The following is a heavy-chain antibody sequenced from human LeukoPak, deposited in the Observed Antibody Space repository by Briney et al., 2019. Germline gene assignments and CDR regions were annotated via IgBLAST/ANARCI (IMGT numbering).Heavy chain of an antibody. Sequence: GGSLRLSCAASGFTVSSNYMNWVRQAPGKGLEWVSHIRSSSETFYADSVKGRFTISRDNARNSLYLQMNNLRGEDTAIYYCARDAGNSGYGCDLWGQGTLVTVSS. CDR1: GFTVSSNY. V-gene: IGHV3-69-1*01. CDR2: IRSSSET. J-gene: IGHJ5*02. D-gene: IGHD5-12*01. CDR3: ARDAGNSGYGCDL.